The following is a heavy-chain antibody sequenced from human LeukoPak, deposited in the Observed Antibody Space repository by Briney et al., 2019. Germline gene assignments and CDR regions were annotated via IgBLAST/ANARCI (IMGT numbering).Heavy chain of an antibody. CDR2: ISFVGSGSHI. J-gene: IGHJ4*02. CDR1: GFPLSFYA. V-gene: IGHV3-23*01. Sequence: GGSQRLSCAASGFPLSFYAMSWVRQAPGKGLEWVSVISFVGSGSHIHYADSVKGRFTISSDNSKNTLYLQMNSLRAEDTAVYYCANRVLPAAAGGFAYWGQGTLVTVSS. D-gene: IGHD2-2*01. CDR3: ANRVLPAAAGGFAY.